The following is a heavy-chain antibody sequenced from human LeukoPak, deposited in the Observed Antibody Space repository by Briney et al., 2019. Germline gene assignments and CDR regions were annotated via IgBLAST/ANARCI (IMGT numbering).Heavy chain of an antibody. J-gene: IGHJ4*02. CDR3: ARVGLDYDSSDYYAFDY. CDR1: GYTFTSYG. CDR2: IIPIFGTA. D-gene: IGHD3-22*01. V-gene: IGHV1-69*13. Sequence: PAASVKVSCKASGYTFTSYGISWVRQAPGQGLEWMGGIIPIFGTANYAQKFQGRVTITADESTSTAFMELSSLRSEDTAVYYCARVGLDYDSSDYYAFDYWGQGTLVTVSS.